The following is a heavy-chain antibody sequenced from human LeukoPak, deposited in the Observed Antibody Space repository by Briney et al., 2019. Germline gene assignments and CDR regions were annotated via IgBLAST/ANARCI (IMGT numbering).Heavy chain of an antibody. CDR2: ISGSGGST. D-gene: IGHD6-13*01. V-gene: IGHV3-23*01. CDR3: ALIAAAGTGSGDY. CDR1: GFTFRSYA. J-gene: IGHJ4*02. Sequence: VQPGGSLRLSCAASGFTFRSYAMSWVRQAPGKGLEWVSAISGSGGSTYYADSVKGRFTISRDNSKNTLYLQMNSLRAEDTAVYYCALIAAAGTGSGDYWGQGTLVTVSS.